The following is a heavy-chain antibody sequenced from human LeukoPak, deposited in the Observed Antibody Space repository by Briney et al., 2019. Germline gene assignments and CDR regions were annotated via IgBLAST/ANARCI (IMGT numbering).Heavy chain of an antibody. Sequence: GRSLRLSCAASGFTFSSYAMHWVRQAPGKGLEWVSAISGSGGSTYYADSVKGRFTISRDNSKNTLYLQMNSLRAEDTAVYYCAKDLDATMVRGVIYYYYGMDVWGQGTTVTVSS. CDR3: AKDLDATMVRGVIYYYYGMDV. V-gene: IGHV3-23*01. CDR2: ISGSGGST. CDR1: GFTFSSYA. D-gene: IGHD3-10*01. J-gene: IGHJ6*02.